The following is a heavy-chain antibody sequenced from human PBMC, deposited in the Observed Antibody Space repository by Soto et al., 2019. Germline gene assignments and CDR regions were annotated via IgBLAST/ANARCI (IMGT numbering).Heavy chain of an antibody. Sequence: QVPLVQSGAEVKKPGSSVRVSCKASGDIFSNYTISWVRQAPGQGLEWMGRIIPILDVANYTLRFQGRVTITADKATSTVYMELSSLRSDDTAIYYCARVKTDSGSYEGDYYMDVWGKGTTVTVSS. CDR1: GDIFSNYT. J-gene: IGHJ6*03. V-gene: IGHV1-69*02. CDR2: IIPILDVA. D-gene: IGHD3-10*01. CDR3: ARVKTDSGSYEGDYYMDV.